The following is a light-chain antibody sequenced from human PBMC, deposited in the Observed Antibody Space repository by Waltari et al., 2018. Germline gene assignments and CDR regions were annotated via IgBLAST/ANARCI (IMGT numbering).Light chain of an antibody. Sequence: SYELTQPPSVSVSPGQTANITCSTDNLGNKYVCWYQQKPGQSPVLVIYQDTRRSSGIPERFSGSTSGNTATLTVSGTQAMDEADYYCQAWDSSPYVVFGGGTKLTVL. CDR3: QAWDSSPYVV. J-gene: IGLJ2*01. CDR1: NLGNKY. V-gene: IGLV3-1*01. CDR2: QDT.